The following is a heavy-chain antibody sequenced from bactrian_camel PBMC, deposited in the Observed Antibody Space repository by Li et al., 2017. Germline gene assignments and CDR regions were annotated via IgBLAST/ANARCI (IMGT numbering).Heavy chain of an antibody. CDR1: GYAYSSYC. V-gene: IGHV3S57*01. Sequence: QVQLVESGGESVQAGGSLRLSCTYVGYAYSSYCRGWFRQIPGEEREGVAFIASDGTTKYSDSVKGRFTISKDNAKNIPDLQMNNLKPEDTAMYYCAVSPGRRAVSCWTAIYESTLSGQGTQVTVSS. D-gene: IGHD1*01. CDR2: IASDGTT. J-gene: IGHJ4*01.